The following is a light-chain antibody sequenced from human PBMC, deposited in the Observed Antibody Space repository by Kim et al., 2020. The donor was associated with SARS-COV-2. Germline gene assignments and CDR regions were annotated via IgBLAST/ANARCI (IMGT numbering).Light chain of an antibody. CDR3: QTWGTVIQV. J-gene: IGLJ3*02. CDR2: LNSDGSH. V-gene: IGLV4-69*01. CDR1: SGHSSYA. Sequence: ASVKLTCTLSSGHSSYAIAWHQQQPGQGPRYLMKLNSDGSHSKGDGIPDRFSGSSSWAERYLSISSLQSEDEADYYCQTWGTVIQVFGGGTQLTVL.